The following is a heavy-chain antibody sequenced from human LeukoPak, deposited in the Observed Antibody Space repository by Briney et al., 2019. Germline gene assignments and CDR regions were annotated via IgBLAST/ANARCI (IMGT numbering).Heavy chain of an antibody. V-gene: IGHV4-39*01. D-gene: IGHD1-1*01. CDR2: IHNSGST. CDR3: ARPVSQECNCNMDV. Sequence: SETLSLTCSVSGGSIITNNCYWGWIRQPPGKGLEWIGSIHNSGSTYYNPSLKSRVTISGDTSKNQFSLKLRSVTAADTAIYYCARPVSQECNCNMDVWGQGTTVTVSS. CDR1: GGSIITNNCY. J-gene: IGHJ6*02.